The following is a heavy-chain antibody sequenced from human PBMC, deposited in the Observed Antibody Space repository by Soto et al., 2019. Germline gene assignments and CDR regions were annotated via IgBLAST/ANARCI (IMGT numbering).Heavy chain of an antibody. V-gene: IGHV3-21*01. CDR3: ARPGGYRLTPPTPRAYDMDV. CDR1: GFTFNSYS. Sequence: EVQLVESGGGLVKPGGSLRLSCAVSGFTFNSYSMNWVRQAPGKGLEWVSSISRFSTYMYYTDSVKGRFTISTNNARTSLYRPMTSLRAEDTAVYYCARPGGYRLTPPTPRAYDMDVWGQGTTVTVSS. J-gene: IGHJ6*02. D-gene: IGHD2-2*01. CDR2: ISRFSTYM.